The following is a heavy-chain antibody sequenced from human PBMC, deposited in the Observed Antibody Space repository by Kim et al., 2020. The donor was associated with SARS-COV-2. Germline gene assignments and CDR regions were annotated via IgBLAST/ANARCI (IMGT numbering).Heavy chain of an antibody. CDR3: ARGGRHGGNSAYDYYYYGMDV. CDR2: IIPIFGTA. Sequence: SVKVSCKASGGTFSSYAISWVRQAPGQGLEWMGGIIPIFGTANYAQKFQGRVTITADESTSTAYMELSSLRSEDTAVYYCARGGRHGGNSAYDYYYYGMDVWGQGTTVTVSS. CDR1: GGTFSSYA. D-gene: IGHD2-21*02. V-gene: IGHV1-69*13. J-gene: IGHJ6*02.